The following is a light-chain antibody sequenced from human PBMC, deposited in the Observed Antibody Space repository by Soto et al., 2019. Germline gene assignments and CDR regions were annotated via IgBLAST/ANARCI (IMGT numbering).Light chain of an antibody. CDR2: DND. CDR1: SSNIGRSY. CDR3: GTWDSSLSDAVV. V-gene: IGLV1-51*01. Sequence: QSVLTQPPSVSAAPGQKVTISCSGTSSNIGRSYVAWYQQLPGTAPKLLIYDNDKRPSGIPDRFSGSKSGTSATLGITGLQTGDEADYYCGTWDSSLSDAVVFGEGTKLTVL. J-gene: IGLJ2*01.